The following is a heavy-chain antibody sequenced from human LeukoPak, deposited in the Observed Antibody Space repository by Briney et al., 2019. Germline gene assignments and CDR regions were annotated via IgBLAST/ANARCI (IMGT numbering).Heavy chain of an antibody. Sequence: GGSLRLSCAASGFTFRSYDMHGVRQATGKGLEWVSAIDTAGNTFYPGSVRGRFTISRENAKNSLYLQMNNVRAGDTAVYYCARTSKVTSVMDIWGQGTMVTVSS. CDR2: IDTAGNT. D-gene: IGHD3-16*01. CDR3: ARTSKVTSVMDI. CDR1: GFTFRSYD. J-gene: IGHJ3*02. V-gene: IGHV3-13*04.